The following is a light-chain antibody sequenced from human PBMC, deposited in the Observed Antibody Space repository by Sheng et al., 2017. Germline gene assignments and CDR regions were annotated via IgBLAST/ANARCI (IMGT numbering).Light chain of an antibody. CDR3: EQYKTYPRT. Sequence: DIQMTQSPSTLSASVGDRVTITCRASQTISSWLAWYQQKPGKAPNLLIYKASSLQSGVPSRFSGSGSGTEFTLTISRLQPDDFATYYCEQYKTYPRTFGQGTKVEIK. V-gene: IGKV1-5*03. J-gene: IGKJ1*01. CDR2: KAS. CDR1: QTISSW.